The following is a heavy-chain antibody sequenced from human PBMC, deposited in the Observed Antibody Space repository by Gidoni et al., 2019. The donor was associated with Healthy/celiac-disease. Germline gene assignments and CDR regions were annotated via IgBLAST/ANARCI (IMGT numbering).Heavy chain of an antibody. CDR3: AKGGPLTPEHYGMDV. CDR1: GFTFSRYA. D-gene: IGHD1-26*01. Sequence: EVQLLESGGGLVPPGGSLRLSCAASGFTFSRYAMSWVRQAPGKGLEWVSAISGIGGSTYYADSVKGRFTISRDNSKNTLYLQMNSLRAEDTAVYYCAKGGPLTPEHYGMDVWGQGTTVTVSS. CDR2: ISGIGGST. V-gene: IGHV3-23*01. J-gene: IGHJ6*02.